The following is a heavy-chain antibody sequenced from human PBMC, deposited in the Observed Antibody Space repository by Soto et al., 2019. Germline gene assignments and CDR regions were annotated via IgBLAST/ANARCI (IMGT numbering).Heavy chain of an antibody. CDR1: GGSFSGYY. V-gene: IGHV4-34*01. Sequence: QVQLQQWGAGLLKPSETLSLTCAVYGGSFSGYYWSWIRQPPGKGLEWIGEINHSGSTNYNPSLKSRVTISVDTSKNQFSLKLSSVTAADTAVYYCARGPINDIVVVPAAMKRYNWFDPWGQGTLVTVSS. CDR3: ARGPINDIVVVPAAMKRYNWFDP. J-gene: IGHJ5*02. CDR2: INHSGST. D-gene: IGHD2-2*01.